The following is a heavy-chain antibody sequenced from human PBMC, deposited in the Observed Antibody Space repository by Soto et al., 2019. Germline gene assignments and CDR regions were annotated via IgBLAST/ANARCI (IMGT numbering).Heavy chain of an antibody. CDR2: IHQTGIT. V-gene: IGHV4-30-2*01. CDR3: ARDRKQSNYFDY. CDR1: GGSISSGGYS. Sequence: SETLSLTCAVSGGSISSGGYSWSWIRQPPGKGLEWIGYIHQTGITYYNPSLKSRVTISLDRSNNQFSLNLSSVTAADTAVYFCARDRKQSNYFDYWGQGTLVTVSS. J-gene: IGHJ4*02.